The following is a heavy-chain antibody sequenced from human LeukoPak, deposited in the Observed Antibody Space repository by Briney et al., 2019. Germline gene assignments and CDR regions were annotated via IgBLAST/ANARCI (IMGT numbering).Heavy chain of an antibody. Sequence: GGSLRLSCAASGFTFSSYGMHWVRQAPGKGLEWVAVISYDGSNKYYADSVKGRFTISRDNSKNTLYLQMNSLRAVDTAVYYCAKDHSGYSYGIDYWGQGTLVTVSS. J-gene: IGHJ4*02. CDR1: GFTFSSYG. D-gene: IGHD5-18*01. V-gene: IGHV3-30*18. CDR2: ISYDGSNK. CDR3: AKDHSGYSYGIDY.